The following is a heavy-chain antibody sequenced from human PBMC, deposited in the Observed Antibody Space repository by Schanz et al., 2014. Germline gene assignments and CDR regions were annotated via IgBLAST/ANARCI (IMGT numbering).Heavy chain of an antibody. D-gene: IGHD5-12*01. CDR2: INPGPGGT. CDR3: ARWMSGYDCPDL. J-gene: IGHJ5*02. V-gene: IGHV1-2*06. Sequence: QVQLVQSGAEVKEPGASVMVSCKASGYTFTGHYIQWVRQAPGQGLEWMGRINPGPGGTTYAQSFRGRVTMTRDTSISAAYMELGSLRSDDTAVYYCARWMSGYDCPDLWGQGTLVTVSS. CDR1: GYTFTGHY.